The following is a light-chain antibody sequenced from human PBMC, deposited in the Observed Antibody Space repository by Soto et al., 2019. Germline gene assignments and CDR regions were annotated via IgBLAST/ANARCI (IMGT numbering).Light chain of an antibody. CDR1: QSISSY. Sequence: EIVLTQSPATLSLSPGERATLSCRASQSISSYLAWYQQKPGQAPRLLIYDASNRATGIPARFSGSGSGTDFTLTISSREPEDFAVYYCLQRSNWPLTFGGGTKVEIK. CDR3: LQRSNWPLT. V-gene: IGKV3-11*01. CDR2: DAS. J-gene: IGKJ4*01.